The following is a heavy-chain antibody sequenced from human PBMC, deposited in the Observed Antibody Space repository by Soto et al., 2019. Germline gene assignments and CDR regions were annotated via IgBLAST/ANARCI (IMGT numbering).Heavy chain of an antibody. D-gene: IGHD1-26*01. CDR1: GYSFTRYY. J-gene: IGHJ4*02. Sequence: QVQLVQSGAEVKKPGASVKVSCKASGYSFTRYYINWVRQAPGQGLEWMGCISAYNGNTHYEEKLQGRVSLTTDTSTSTAYMELRSLRSDDTAVYFCARGGQWDFLSDYWGQGTLVTVSS. CDR3: ARGGQWDFLSDY. CDR2: ISAYNGNT. V-gene: IGHV1-18*01.